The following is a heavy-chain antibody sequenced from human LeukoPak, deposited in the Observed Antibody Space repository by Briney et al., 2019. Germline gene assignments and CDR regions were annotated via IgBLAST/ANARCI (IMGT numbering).Heavy chain of an antibody. CDR3: ARGPGAVGTVDFDY. CDR2: IYPGDSDT. Sequence: GESLKISCKGSGYIFTTYWIGWVRQMPGKGLEWLGIIYPGDSDTRYSPSFQGQVTISVDKSISTAYLQWSSLKASDTAMYYCARGPGAVGTVDFDYWGQGTLVTVSS. D-gene: IGHD3/OR15-3a*01. J-gene: IGHJ4*02. V-gene: IGHV5-51*01. CDR1: GYIFTTYW.